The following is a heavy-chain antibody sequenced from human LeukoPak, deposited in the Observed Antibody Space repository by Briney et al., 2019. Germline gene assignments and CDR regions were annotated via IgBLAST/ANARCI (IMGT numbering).Heavy chain of an antibody. Sequence: GGSLRLSCTASGFTFSDYYMGWIRQAPGKGLEWLSYMSGSGILIHYADSVKGRFTISRDNAKRSLYLQMNSLGVEDTAVYYCARECPKTGGGFDYWGQGTLVTVSS. CDR1: GFTFSDYY. J-gene: IGHJ4*02. CDR2: MSGSGILI. V-gene: IGHV3-11*01. CDR3: ARECPKTGGGFDY. D-gene: IGHD3-10*01.